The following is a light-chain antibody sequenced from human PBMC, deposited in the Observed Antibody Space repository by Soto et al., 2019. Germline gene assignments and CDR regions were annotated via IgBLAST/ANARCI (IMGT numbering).Light chain of an antibody. J-gene: IGLJ3*02. V-gene: IGLV1-40*01. Sequence: QSVLTQPPSVSGPPGQGLTISGTGRKSTMEGGYDVHWYQQLPGTAPKLLIYGSSHRPSGVPDRFSASKSGTSASLAITGLQAEDEADYYCQSYDSSLSLWVFGGGTKLTVL. CDR2: GSS. CDR3: QSYDSSLSLWV. CDR1: KSTMEGGYD.